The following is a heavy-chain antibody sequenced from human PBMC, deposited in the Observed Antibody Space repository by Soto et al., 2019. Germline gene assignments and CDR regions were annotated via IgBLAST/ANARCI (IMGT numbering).Heavy chain of an antibody. J-gene: IGHJ3*02. Sequence: PSETLSLTCTVSGPSISSSTYYWGWIRQPPGKGLEWIGSVYYSGNTYYNPSLKSRVTISVDTSKNLFSLKLTSVTAADTAMYYCARPQFSGTYHDTFNIWGQGTMVTVSS. CDR1: GPSISSSTYY. V-gene: IGHV4-39*02. CDR2: VYYSGNT. D-gene: IGHD1-26*01. CDR3: ARPQFSGTYHDTFNI.